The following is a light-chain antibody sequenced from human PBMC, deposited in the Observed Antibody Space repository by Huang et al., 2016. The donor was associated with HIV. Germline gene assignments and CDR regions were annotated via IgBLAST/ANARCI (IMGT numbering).Light chain of an antibody. CDR1: QSVSSY. V-gene: IGKV3-11*01. CDR3: QHRSNWPLT. CDR2: DAS. Sequence: EIVLTQSPATLSLSPGERATLSCRASQSVSSYLAWYQQKPGQAPRLLIYDASKRAPGIPARFSGSGSGTDFTLTISSLEPEDFAVYFCQHRSNWPLTFGGGTKVEIK. J-gene: IGKJ4*01.